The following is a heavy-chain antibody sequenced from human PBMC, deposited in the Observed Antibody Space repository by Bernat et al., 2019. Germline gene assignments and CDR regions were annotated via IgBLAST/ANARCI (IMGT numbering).Heavy chain of an antibody. CDR2: INSDGSST. D-gene: IGHD3-3*01. V-gene: IGHV3-74*01. CDR3: ARDPFLFGAFDI. Sequence: EVQLVESGGGLVQPGGSLRLSCAASGFTFRSYWMHWVRQAPGKGLVWVSRINSDGSSTTYADSVKGRFTISRDNAKNTLYLQMNSLRAEDTAVYYCARDPFLFGAFDIWGQGTMVTVSS. CDR1: GFTFRSYW. J-gene: IGHJ3*02.